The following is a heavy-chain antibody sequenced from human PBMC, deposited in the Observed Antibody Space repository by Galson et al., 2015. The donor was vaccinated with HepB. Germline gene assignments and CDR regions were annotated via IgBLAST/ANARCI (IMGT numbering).Heavy chain of an antibody. CDR2: ISYDGSNK. CDR3: ASGSWYY. J-gene: IGHJ4*02. D-gene: IGHD6-13*01. CDR1: GFTFSSYA. V-gene: IGHV3-30*04. Sequence: SLRLSCAASGFTFSSYAMHWVRQAPGKGLEWVAVISYDGSNKYYADSVKGRFTISRDNSKNTLYLQMNSLRAEDTAVHYCASGSWYYWGQGTLVTVSS.